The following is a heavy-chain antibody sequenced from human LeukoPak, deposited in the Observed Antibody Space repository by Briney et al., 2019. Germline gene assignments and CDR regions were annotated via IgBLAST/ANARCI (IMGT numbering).Heavy chain of an antibody. CDR1: GYSISSGYY. Sequence: PSETLSLTCTVSGYSISSGYYWGWIRPPPGKGLEWIGSIYHSGSTYYNPSLKSRVTISVDTSKNQFSLKLSSVTAADTAVYYCAEATRGYWGQGTLVTVSS. D-gene: IGHD1-26*01. J-gene: IGHJ4*02. V-gene: IGHV4-38-2*02. CDR2: IYHSGST. CDR3: AEATRGY.